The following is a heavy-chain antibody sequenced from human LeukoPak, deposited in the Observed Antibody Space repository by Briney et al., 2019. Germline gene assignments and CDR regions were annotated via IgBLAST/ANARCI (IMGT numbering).Heavy chain of an antibody. CDR3: ARSTTTSLFDY. CDR1: GFTFSSYE. CDR2: ITSDGSTM. V-gene: IGHV3-48*03. D-gene: IGHD1-1*01. J-gene: IGHJ4*02. Sequence: GGSLRLSCAASGFTFSSYEMNWVRQAPGKGLEWVSFITSDGSTMFYADSVKGRFTISRDNAKNSLYLRMNSLRAEDTAVYFCARSTTTSLFDYWGQGTLVAVSS.